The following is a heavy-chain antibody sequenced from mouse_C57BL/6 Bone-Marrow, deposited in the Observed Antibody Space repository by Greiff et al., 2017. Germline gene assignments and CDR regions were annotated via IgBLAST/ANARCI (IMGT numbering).Heavy chain of an antibody. J-gene: IGHJ1*03. CDR2: IDPANGNT. V-gene: IGHV14-3*01. CDR1: GFNIKNTY. Sequence: EVKLQESVAELVRPGASVKLSCTASGFNIKNTYMHWVKQRPEQGLEWIGRIDPANGNTKYDPKFPGKATIPADTSSNTAYLQLSSLTSEDTAIYYCAAYDGYYGYFDVWGTGTTVTVSS. D-gene: IGHD2-3*01. CDR3: AAYDGYYGYFDV.